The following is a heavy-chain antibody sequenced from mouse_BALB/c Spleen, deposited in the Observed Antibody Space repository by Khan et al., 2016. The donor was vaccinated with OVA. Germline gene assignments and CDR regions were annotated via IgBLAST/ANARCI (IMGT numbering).Heavy chain of an antibody. Sequence: QVQLKESGAELVRPGASVKLSCKTSGYIFTNYWIHWVKQRSGQDLEWIARIYPGTDNTYYNEKLKDKATLTVDKSSSTTYMQLSSLKSEDSAVYFCAREEALYYFDYWGQGTTLTVSS. CDR2: IYPGTDNT. CDR1: GYIFTNYW. V-gene: IGHV1-76*01. D-gene: IGHD3-2*02. CDR3: AREEALYYFDY. J-gene: IGHJ2*01.